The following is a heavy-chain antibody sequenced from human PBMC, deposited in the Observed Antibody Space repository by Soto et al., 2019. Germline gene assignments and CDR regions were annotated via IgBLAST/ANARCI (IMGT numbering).Heavy chain of an antibody. CDR1: GFTFSSYA. CDR2: ISYDGSNK. J-gene: IGHJ5*02. Sequence: QVQLVESGGGVVQPGRSLRLSCAASGFTFSSYAMHWVRQAPGKGLEWVAVISYDGSNKYYADSVKGRFTISGDNSKNTLYLQMNSLRAEDTAVYYGARDRGAAAGLCWFDPWGQGNLVTVSS. D-gene: IGHD6-13*01. V-gene: IGHV3-30-3*01. CDR3: ARDRGAAAGLCWFDP.